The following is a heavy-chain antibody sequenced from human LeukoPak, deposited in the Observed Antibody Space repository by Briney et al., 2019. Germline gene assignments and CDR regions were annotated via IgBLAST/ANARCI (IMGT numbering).Heavy chain of an antibody. CDR2: INHSGST. J-gene: IGHJ5*02. D-gene: IGHD3-16*01. CDR1: GGSFSGYY. Sequence: PSETLSLTCAVYGGSFSGYYWSWIRQPPGKGLEWIGEINHSGSTNYNPSLKSRVTISVDTSKNQFSLKLSSVTAADTAVYYCAVLWGSGWFDPWGQGTLVTVSS. V-gene: IGHV4-34*01. CDR3: AVLWGSGWFDP.